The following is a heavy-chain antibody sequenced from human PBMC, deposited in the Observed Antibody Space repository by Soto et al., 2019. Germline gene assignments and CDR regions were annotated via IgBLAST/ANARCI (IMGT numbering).Heavy chain of an antibody. V-gene: IGHV1-69*02. J-gene: IGHJ3*02. Sequence: GASVKVSCKASGGTFSSYTISWVRQAPGQWLEWMGRIIPILGIANYAQKFQGRVTITADKSTSTAYMELSSLRSEDTAVYYCARGLYNWNYVAGPAFDIWGQGTMVTVSS. D-gene: IGHD1-7*01. CDR3: ARGLYNWNYVAGPAFDI. CDR1: GGTFSSYT. CDR2: IIPILGIA.